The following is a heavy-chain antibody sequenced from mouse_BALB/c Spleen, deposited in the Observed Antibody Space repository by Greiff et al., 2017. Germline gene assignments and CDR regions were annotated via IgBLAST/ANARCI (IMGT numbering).Heavy chain of an antibody. Sequence: EVHLVESGGGLVQPGGSLKLSCAASGFTFSSYGMSWVRQTPDKRLELVATINSNGGSTYYPDSVKGRFTISRDNAKNTLYLQMSSLMSEDTAMYYCARDRVYGNYVFDYWGQGTTLTVSS. J-gene: IGHJ2*01. CDR3: ARDRVYGNYVFDY. V-gene: IGHV5-6-3*01. D-gene: IGHD2-1*01. CDR2: INSNGGST. CDR1: GFTFSSYG.